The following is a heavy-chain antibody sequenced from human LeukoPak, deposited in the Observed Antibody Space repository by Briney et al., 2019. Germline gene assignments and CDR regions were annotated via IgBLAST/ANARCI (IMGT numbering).Heavy chain of an antibody. CDR1: GGSISSGDYY. CDR3: ARGNLGVTPFDY. Sequence: SETLSLTCTVSGGSISSGDYYWSWIRQPPGKGLEWAGYIYYSGSTYYNPSLKSRVTISVDTSKNQFSLKLSSVTAADTAVYYCARGNLGVTPFDYWGQGTLVTVSS. V-gene: IGHV4-30-4*01. D-gene: IGHD2-21*02. J-gene: IGHJ4*02. CDR2: IYYSGST.